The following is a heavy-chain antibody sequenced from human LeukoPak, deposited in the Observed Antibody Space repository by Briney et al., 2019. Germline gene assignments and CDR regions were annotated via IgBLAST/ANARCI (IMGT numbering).Heavy chain of an antibody. V-gene: IGHV1-3*01. CDR3: ARDLGYTSIAARSFDY. CDR2: INAGNGNT. Sequence: ASVKVSCKASGYTFTSYAIHWVRQGPGQRLEWMGWINAGNGNTKYSQKFQGRVTITRDTSASTAYMELSSLRSEDTAVYYCARDLGYTSIAARSFDYWGQGTLVTVSS. D-gene: IGHD3-16*02. J-gene: IGHJ4*02. CDR1: GYTFTSYA.